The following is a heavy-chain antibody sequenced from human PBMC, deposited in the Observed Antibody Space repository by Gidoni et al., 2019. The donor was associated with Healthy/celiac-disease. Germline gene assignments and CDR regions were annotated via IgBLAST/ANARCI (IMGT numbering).Heavy chain of an antibody. V-gene: IGHV4-39*01. CDR2: IYYSGSH. Sequence: QLQLQESGPGLVKPSETLSLTCTVSGGSIRSSSYAWGWIRKPPGKGLEWIGSIYYSGSHYYNPSLKSRVTIAVDTSKNQFSLKLSAVTAADTAVYYCARRARGLFDYWGQGTLVTVSS. J-gene: IGHJ4*02. CDR1: GGSIRSSSYA. CDR3: ARRARGLFDY. D-gene: IGHD6-6*01.